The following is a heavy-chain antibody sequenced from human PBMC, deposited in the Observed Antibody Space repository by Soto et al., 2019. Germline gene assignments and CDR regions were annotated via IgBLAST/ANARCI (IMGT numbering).Heavy chain of an antibody. CDR2: IYYSGST. CDR1: GGSISSGGYY. CDR3: AREEDAMGSGSASFDY. Sequence: QVQLQESGPGLVKPSQTLSLTCTVSGGSISSGGYYWSWIRQHPGKGLEWIGYIYYSGSTYYNPSLKSRVTISVDTSKNQFSLKLSSVTAADTAVYYCAREEDAMGSGSASFDYWGQGTLVTVSS. V-gene: IGHV4-31*03. D-gene: IGHD3-10*01. J-gene: IGHJ4*02.